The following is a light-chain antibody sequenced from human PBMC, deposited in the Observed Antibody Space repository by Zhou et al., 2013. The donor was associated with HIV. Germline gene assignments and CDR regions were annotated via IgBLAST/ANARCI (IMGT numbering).Light chain of an antibody. V-gene: IGKV1-NL1*01. CDR2: AAS. CDR1: QGIKNS. J-gene: IGKJ3*01. Sequence: DIQMTQSPSSLSASVGDRVTITCRASQGIKNSLAWYQQKPGKAPKLLLYAASRLEIGVPSRFSGSVSGTDYTLTISSPQPEDFATYYCQQYYGTSSPPTFGPGTKVDLK. CDR3: QQYYGTSSPPT.